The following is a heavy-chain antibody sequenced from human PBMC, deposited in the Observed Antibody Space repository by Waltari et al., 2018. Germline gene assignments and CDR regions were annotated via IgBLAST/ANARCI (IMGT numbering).Heavy chain of an antibody. CDR1: GGTFSSYA. CDR2: RIPIFGTA. V-gene: IGHV1-69*13. D-gene: IGHD3-10*01. Sequence: QVQLVQSGAEVKKPGSSVKVSCKASGGTFSSYAISWVRQAPGQGLEWLGGRIPIFGTANYAQKFQGRVTMTADESTSTAYMELSSLRSEDTAVYYCARWLRGAMVQGLGLFDPWGQGTLVTVSS. J-gene: IGHJ5*02. CDR3: ARWLRGAMVQGLGLFDP.